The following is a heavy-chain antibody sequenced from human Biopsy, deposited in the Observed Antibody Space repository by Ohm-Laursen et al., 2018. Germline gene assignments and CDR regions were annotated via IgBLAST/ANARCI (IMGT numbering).Heavy chain of an antibody. V-gene: IGHV1-24*01. CDR3: AADINVWNVNY. D-gene: IGHD1-1*01. CDR1: GYTLNELS. J-gene: IGHJ4*02. Sequence: GSSVKVSCNVSGYTLNELSMHWVRQVPGKGLEWMGGFAPENGKTVYAQNFQARVSLTEDTSTDTAYMELRSLRSEDTAVYYCAADINVWNVNYWGQGTQVTVS. CDR2: FAPENGKT.